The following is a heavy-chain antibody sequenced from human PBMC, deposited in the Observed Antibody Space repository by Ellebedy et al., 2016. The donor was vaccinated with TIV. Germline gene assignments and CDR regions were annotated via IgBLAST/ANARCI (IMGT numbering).Heavy chain of an antibody. Sequence: AASVKVSCKASGYTFSAYYMHWVRKAPGQDLEWMGWINPNNGDTNCAQKFQGWVTMTRDTSISTAYMDLNRLTSDDTAVYYCARGPRIVGATTGNWFESWGQGTLVTVSS. V-gene: IGHV1-2*04. J-gene: IGHJ5*01. D-gene: IGHD1-26*01. CDR1: GYTFSAYY. CDR3: ARGPRIVGATTGNWFES. CDR2: INPNNGDT.